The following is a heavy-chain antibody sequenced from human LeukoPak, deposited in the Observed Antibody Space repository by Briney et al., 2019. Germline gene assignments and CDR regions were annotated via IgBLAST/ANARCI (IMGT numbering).Heavy chain of an antibody. V-gene: IGHV4-30-4*08. CDR3: AREYQLTHYYMDV. CDR1: GGSIRSGDYY. J-gene: IGHJ6*03. CDR2: IYYTGST. D-gene: IGHD2-2*01. Sequence: PSQTLSLTCTVSGGSIRSGDYYWNWIRQPPGKGLEWIGYIYYTGSTYYNPSLKSRVIISVDTSKNQFSLKLSSVTAADTAVYYCAREYQLTHYYMDVWGKGTTVTVSS.